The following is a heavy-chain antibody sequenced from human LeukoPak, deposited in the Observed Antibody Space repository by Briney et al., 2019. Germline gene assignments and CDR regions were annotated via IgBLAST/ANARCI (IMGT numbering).Heavy chain of an antibody. Sequence: PGGSLRLSCAASGFTLSSCAMSWVRQAPGTGLVWVSAISGSGGSTYYADSVKGRFTISRDNSKNTLYLQMNSLRAEDTAVYYCAKSQGTMVQGALLFDCWGQGTLVTVSS. CDR3: AKSQGTMVQGALLFDC. V-gene: IGHV3-23*01. D-gene: IGHD3-10*01. CDR2: ISGSGGST. J-gene: IGHJ4*02. CDR1: GFTLSSCA.